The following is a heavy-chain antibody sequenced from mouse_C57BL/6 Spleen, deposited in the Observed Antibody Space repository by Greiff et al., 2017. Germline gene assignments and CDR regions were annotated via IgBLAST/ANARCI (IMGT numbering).Heavy chain of an antibody. V-gene: IGHV1-82*01. CDR1: GYAFSSSW. Sequence: VQLQESGPELVKPGASVKISCKASGYAFSSSWMNWVKQRPGKGLEWIGRIYPGDGDTNYNGKFKGKATLTADKSSSTAYMQLSSLTSEDSAVYFCARWVGFAYWGQGTLVTVSA. J-gene: IGHJ3*01. D-gene: IGHD1-1*02. CDR3: ARWVGFAY. CDR2: IYPGDGDT.